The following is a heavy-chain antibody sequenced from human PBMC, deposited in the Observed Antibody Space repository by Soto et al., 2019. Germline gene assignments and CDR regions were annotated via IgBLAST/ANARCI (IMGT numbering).Heavy chain of an antibody. CDR2: IYYSGST. V-gene: IGHV4-39*01. Sequence: QLQLQESGPGLVKPSETLSLTCTVSGGSISSSSYCWAWIRQPPGKGLEWIGSIYYSGSTYYNPSLKRRVTXXVXTXKHQFSLKLSSVTAADTAVYYCARHTMVRGVVWFDPWGQGTLVTVSS. D-gene: IGHD3-10*01. CDR3: ARHTMVRGVVWFDP. J-gene: IGHJ5*02. CDR1: GGSISSSSYC.